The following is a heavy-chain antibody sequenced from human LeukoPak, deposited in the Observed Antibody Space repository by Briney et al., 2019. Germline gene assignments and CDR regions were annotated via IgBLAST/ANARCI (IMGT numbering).Heavy chain of an antibody. D-gene: IGHD3-10*01. V-gene: IGHV4-34*01. J-gene: IGHJ5*02. CDR3: ARARWFGVGSRPSRGWFDP. Sequence: SSETLSLTCAVYGGSFSGYYWSWIRQPPGKGLEWIGEINHSGSTNYNPSLKSRVTISVDTSKNQFSLKLSSVTAADTAVYYCARARWFGVGSRPSRGWFDPWGQGTLVTVSS. CDR2: INHSGST. CDR1: GGSFSGYY.